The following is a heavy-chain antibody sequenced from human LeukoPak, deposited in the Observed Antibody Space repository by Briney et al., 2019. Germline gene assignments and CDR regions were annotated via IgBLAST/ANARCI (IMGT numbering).Heavy chain of an antibody. V-gene: IGHV6-1*01. CDR1: GDSVSSNSAA. CDR3: ARKLGGAFDI. Sequence: SQTLSLTCAISGDSVSSNSAARHWLRQSPSRGLEWLGRTYYRSKWYNDYAVSVKSRITINPDTSKNQFSLQLNSVTPEDTAVYYCARKLGGAFDIWGQGTLVTVSS. J-gene: IGHJ3*02. CDR2: TYYRSKWYN. D-gene: IGHD7-27*01.